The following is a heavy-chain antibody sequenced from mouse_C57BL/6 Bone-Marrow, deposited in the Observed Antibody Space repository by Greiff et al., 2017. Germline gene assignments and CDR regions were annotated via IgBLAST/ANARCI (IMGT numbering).Heavy chain of an antibody. CDR2: IDPSDSET. CDR3: AREGYGYLDY. J-gene: IGHJ2*01. CDR1: GYTFTSYW. V-gene: IGHV1-52*01. D-gene: IGHD1-1*02. Sequence: QVQLQQPGAELVRPGSSVKLSCKASGYTFTSYWMHWVKQRPIQGLEWIGNIDPSDSETHYNQKFKDKATLTVDKSSSTAYMQLSSLTSEDSAVYYCAREGYGYLDYWGQGTTLTFSS.